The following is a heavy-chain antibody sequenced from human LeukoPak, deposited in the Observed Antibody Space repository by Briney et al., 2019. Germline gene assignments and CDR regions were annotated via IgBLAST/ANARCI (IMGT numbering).Heavy chain of an antibody. J-gene: IGHJ6*03. V-gene: IGHV3-33*05. CDR1: GFTFDAFG. CDR3: ARDWKESHSPYYMDI. D-gene: IGHD1-1*01. Sequence: GGSLRLSCAASGFTFDAFGMQWVRQAPGKGLEWLAFISPDGINKKYADSLRGRFTISRDNSEETLYLQVDDLRVEDTGVYICARDWKESHSPYYMDIWGRGTTVIVSS. CDR2: ISPDGINK.